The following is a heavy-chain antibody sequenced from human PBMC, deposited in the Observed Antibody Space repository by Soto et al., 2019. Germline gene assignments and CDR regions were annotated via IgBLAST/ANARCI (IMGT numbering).Heavy chain of an antibody. V-gene: IGHV4-39*01. D-gene: IGHD5-12*01. CDR2: TYYSGST. J-gene: IGHJ5*02. Sequence: PSETLSLTCTVSGGSISSSSYYWGWIRQPPGKGLEWIGSTYYSGSTYYNPSLKSRVTISVDTSKNQFSLKLSSVTAADTAVYYCARLSYSGYAPIPRWFDPWGQGTLVTVSS. CDR3: ARLSYSGYAPIPRWFDP. CDR1: GGSISSSSYY.